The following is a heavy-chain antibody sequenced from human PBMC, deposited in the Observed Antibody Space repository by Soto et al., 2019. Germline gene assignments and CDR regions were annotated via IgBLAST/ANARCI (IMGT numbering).Heavy chain of an antibody. D-gene: IGHD4-17*01. Sequence: QITLKESGPTLVRPAQTLTLTCDFSGFSLSTYHMGVAWIRQPPGKALEWLALLYWDDGKRYSPSLKDRLAISKDTSNTQVVLTITNIDPGDSATYFCAHAGDYDLLTFDHWGPGTLVTVSS. V-gene: IGHV2-5*02. CDR2: LYWDDGK. CDR1: GFSLSTYHMG. J-gene: IGHJ4*01. CDR3: AHAGDYDLLTFDH.